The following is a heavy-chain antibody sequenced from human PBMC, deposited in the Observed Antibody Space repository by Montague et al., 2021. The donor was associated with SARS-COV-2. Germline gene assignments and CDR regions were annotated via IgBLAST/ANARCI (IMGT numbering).Heavy chain of an antibody. V-gene: IGHV4-59*13. CDR2: IFHSGIT. Sequence: SETLSLTCSVSGGSISSNYWCWIRHPPAKGLVWFGYIFHSGITDYYHSLNSRVTISVDMSTNQFSLQLNAVSAADSAAHYCARTEDNWNDWFDPWGQGTLVTVSS. CDR3: ARTEDNWNDWFDP. D-gene: IGHD1-20*01. J-gene: IGHJ5*02. CDR1: GGSISSNY.